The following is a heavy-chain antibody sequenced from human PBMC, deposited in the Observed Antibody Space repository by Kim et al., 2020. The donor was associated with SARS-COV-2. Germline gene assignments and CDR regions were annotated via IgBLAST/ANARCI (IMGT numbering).Heavy chain of an antibody. CDR2: ISAYNGNT. CDR3: ARDPPYYYGSGSYYGGPFDY. Sequence: ASVKVSCKASGYTFTSYGISWVRQAPGQGLEWMGWISAYNGNTNYAQKLQGRVTMTTDTSTSTAYMELRSLRSDDTAVYYCARDPPYYYGSGSYYGGPFDYWGQGTLVTVSS. V-gene: IGHV1-18*04. CDR1: GYTFTSYG. J-gene: IGHJ4*02. D-gene: IGHD3-10*01.